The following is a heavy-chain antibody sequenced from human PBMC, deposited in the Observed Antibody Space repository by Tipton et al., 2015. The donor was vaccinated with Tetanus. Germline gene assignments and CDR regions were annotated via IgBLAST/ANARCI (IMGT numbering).Heavy chain of an antibody. D-gene: IGHD1-26*01. Sequence: QVQLVQSGAEVKKPGSSVKVSCKASGGTFSSYAISWVRQAPGQGLEWMGGIIPIFGTANYAQKFQGRVTITADESTSTAYMELSSLRSEDTAVYYCARGWELPPYYYYGMDVWGQGTTVTVSS. CDR2: IIPIFGTA. CDR1: GGTFSSYA. V-gene: IGHV1-69*12. CDR3: ARGWELPPYYYYGMDV. J-gene: IGHJ6*02.